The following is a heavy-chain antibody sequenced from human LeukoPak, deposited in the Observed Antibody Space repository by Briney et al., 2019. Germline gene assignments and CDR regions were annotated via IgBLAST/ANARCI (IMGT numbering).Heavy chain of an antibody. V-gene: IGHV1-18*01. D-gene: IGHD2-15*01. CDR2: ISTYNGNT. CDR1: GYTFTSYG. CDR3: ARVPYCSGGSCYRSPFDY. J-gene: IGHJ4*02. Sequence: ASVKVSCKASGYTFTSYGISWMRQAPGQGLEWVGWISTYNGNTDYPQKLQGRVTLTTDTSTSTAYMELRSLRSDDTAVYYCARVPYCSGGSCYRSPFDYWGQGTLVTVSS.